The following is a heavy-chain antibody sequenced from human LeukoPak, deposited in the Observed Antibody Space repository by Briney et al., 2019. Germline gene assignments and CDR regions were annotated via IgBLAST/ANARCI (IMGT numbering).Heavy chain of an antibody. Sequence: SETLSLTCTVSGGSISSSNYYWGWIRQPPGKGLEWIGTTSYSGSTYYNPSLKSRVTISVDTSKNQLSLKLSSVTAADTAVYYCARPTSGYYWFDPWGQGTLVTVSS. J-gene: IGHJ5*02. V-gene: IGHV4-39*01. CDR2: TSYSGST. CDR3: ARPTSGYYWFDP. CDR1: GGSISSSNYY. D-gene: IGHD5-12*01.